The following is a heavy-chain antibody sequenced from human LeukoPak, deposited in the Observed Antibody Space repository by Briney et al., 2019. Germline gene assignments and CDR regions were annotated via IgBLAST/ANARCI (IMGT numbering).Heavy chain of an antibody. D-gene: IGHD6-13*01. V-gene: IGHV3-74*01. CDR3: ARDFRYSSTYYFDY. Sequence: GGSLRLSCAASGFTFSSHLMHWVRQAPGKGLVWVSRISSDGTYTNYADSVRGRITISRDNAKNTLYLQMSSLRAEDTAVYYCARDFRYSSTYYFDYWGQGTLVTVSS. CDR1: GFTFSSHL. J-gene: IGHJ4*02. CDR2: ISSDGTYT.